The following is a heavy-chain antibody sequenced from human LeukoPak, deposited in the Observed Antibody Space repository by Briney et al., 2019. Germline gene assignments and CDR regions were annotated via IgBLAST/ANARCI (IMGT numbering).Heavy chain of an antibody. CDR1: GFTFSHLG. CDR2: INNDGSGT. CDR3: ARGASSVWYQNFDF. J-gene: IGHJ4*02. D-gene: IGHD6-19*01. Sequence: GGSLRLSCAASGFTFSHLGVHWARQAPGKGLVWVSHINNDGSGTTYADSVKGRFTISRDNAKKTVYLQMNSLRAEDTAVYYCARGASSVWYQNFDFWGQGTLVIVSS. V-gene: IGHV3-74*01.